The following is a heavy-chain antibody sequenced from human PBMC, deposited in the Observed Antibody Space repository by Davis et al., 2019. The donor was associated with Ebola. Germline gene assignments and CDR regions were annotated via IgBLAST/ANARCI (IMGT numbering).Heavy chain of an antibody. CDR1: GGSFSGYY. V-gene: IGHV4-34*01. Sequence: SETLSLTCAVYGGSFSGYYWSWIRQPPGKGLEWIGEINHSGSTNYNPSLKSRVTISVDTSKNQFSLKLSSVTAADTAVYYCARLVLEQWLDYWGQGTLVTVSS. CDR2: INHSGST. CDR3: ARLVLEQWLDY. D-gene: IGHD6-19*01. J-gene: IGHJ4*02.